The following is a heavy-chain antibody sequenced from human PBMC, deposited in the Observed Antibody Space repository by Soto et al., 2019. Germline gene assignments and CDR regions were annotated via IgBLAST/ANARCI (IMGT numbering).Heavy chain of an antibody. CDR1: GCTFSSYA. D-gene: IGHD2-15*01. CDR3: ARDDCSYGSCHHYYYYMDV. J-gene: IGHJ6*03. CDR2: ISGSGGST. V-gene: IGHV3-23*01. Sequence: GGSLRLSCAASGCTFSSYAMSCVRQAPGKRLKWVSAISGSGGSTYYADSVKGRFTISRDNAKNSLYLQMSSLRAEDTGVYYCARDDCSYGSCHHYYYYMDVWGRGTTVTVSS.